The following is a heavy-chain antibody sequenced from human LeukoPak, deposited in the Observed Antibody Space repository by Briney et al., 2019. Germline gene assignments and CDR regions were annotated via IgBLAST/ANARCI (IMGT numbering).Heavy chain of an antibody. CDR3: VKDIRRGYNFGYDQFAY. Sequence: PGGSLRLSCAASGFIFSNYGIHWVRQAPGKGLEWVAFIQYNGTNKDYADSVKGRFTISRDNSKNTVSLQMNSLKPEDTALYYCVKDIRRGYNFGYDQFAYWGQGTLVTVSS. CDR2: IQYNGTNK. CDR1: GFIFSNYG. J-gene: IGHJ4*02. D-gene: IGHD5-18*01. V-gene: IGHV3-30*02.